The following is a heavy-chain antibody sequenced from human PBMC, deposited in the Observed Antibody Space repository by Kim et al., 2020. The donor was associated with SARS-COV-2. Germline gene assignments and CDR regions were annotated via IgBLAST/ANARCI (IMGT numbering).Heavy chain of an antibody. CDR3: ARLYGDYALDY. Sequence: MYYASSVEGRFTISRENAKNSRYLQMSGLRAEDTAVYYCARLYGDYALDYWGQGALVTVSS. CDR2: M. D-gene: IGHD4-17*01. V-gene: IGHV3-21*01. J-gene: IGHJ4*02.